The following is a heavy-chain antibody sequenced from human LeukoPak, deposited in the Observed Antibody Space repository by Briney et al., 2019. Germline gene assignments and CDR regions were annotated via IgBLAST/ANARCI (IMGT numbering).Heavy chain of an antibody. CDR1: GFTFTNAW. V-gene: IGHV3-15*01. D-gene: IGHD3-22*01. J-gene: IGHJ4*02. CDR3: TTSYYYDTSGDY. CDR2: LKSKTDGGTT. Sequence: PGGSLRLSCAASGFTFTNAWMSWVRQAPGKGLEWVGRLKSKTDGGTTDYAAPVRGRFSISRDDSNNTLYLQMNSLKTEDTAVYYCTTSYYYDTSGDYWGQGTLVTVSS.